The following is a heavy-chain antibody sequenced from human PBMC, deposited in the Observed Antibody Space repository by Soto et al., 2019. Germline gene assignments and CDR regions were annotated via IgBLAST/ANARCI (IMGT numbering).Heavy chain of an antibody. CDR3: ARGGYDFSGVNFDEGFDF. D-gene: IGHD3-22*01. CDR1: GGSLSIPF. CDR2: IFYTGIT. Sequence: PSETLSLTCSVSGGSLSIPFWAWIRQPPGKGLECVGYIFYTGITNYNPSLQSRVSISVDTSKERFSLTLNSVTAADTAVYYCARGGYDFSGVNFDEGFDFWGQGIPVTVSS. J-gene: IGHJ3*01. V-gene: IGHV4-59*11.